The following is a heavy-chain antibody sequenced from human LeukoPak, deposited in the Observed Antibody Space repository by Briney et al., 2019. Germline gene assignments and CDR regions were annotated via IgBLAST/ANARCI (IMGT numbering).Heavy chain of an antibody. J-gene: IGHJ4*02. CDR1: GYTFTSHG. Sequence: ASVKVSCKASGYTFTSHGITWVRQAPGQGLEWVGWINPNNGGTNYAQKFQGRVTMTRDTSINTAYMELSRLRSDDTAVYYCARSPPAEMATTGVDYWGQGTLVTVSS. CDR2: INPNNGGT. V-gene: IGHV1-2*02. CDR3: ARSPPAEMATTGVDY. D-gene: IGHD5-24*01.